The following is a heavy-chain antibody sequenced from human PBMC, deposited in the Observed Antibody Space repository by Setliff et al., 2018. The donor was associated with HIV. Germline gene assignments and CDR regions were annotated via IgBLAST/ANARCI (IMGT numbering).Heavy chain of an antibody. CDR1: GITVSSNY. D-gene: IGHD3-16*01. J-gene: IGHJ5*02. V-gene: IGHV3-53*01. CDR3: AKGVKWLDP. CDR2: IYSGGST. Sequence: GGSLRLSCAASGITVSSNYMSWVRQAPGKGLEWVSVIYSGGSTYYADSVKGLFTISRDDSKNMVHLEMNSLRPEDTAVYYCAKGVKWLDPWGQGALVTVSS.